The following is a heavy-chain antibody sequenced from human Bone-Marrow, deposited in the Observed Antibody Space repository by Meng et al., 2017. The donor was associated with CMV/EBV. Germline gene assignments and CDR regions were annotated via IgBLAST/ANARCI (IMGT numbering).Heavy chain of an antibody. CDR2: INHSGST. Sequence: SETLSLTCAVYGGSFSGYYWSWLRQPPGKGLEWIGEINHSGSTNYNPSLKSRVTISVDTSKNQFSLKLSSVTAADTAVYYCARENYDWDYGGWGWVVEYLGQGALVPVSS. D-gene: IGHD4-23*01. CDR3: ARENYDWDYGGWGWVVEY. V-gene: IGHV4-34*01. CDR1: GGSFSGYY. J-gene: IGHJ4*02.